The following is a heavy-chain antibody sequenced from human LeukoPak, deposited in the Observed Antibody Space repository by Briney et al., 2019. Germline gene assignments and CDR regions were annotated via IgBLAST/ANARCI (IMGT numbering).Heavy chain of an antibody. CDR2: IYHTGSS. Sequence: SETLSLTCTVSGYSITNGYYWGWIRQPPGKGLEWIGSIYHTGSSFYNPSLKSRVTISVDPSKNQFSLRLNSVIVADTAVYYCARDGRVDTAMVQNAFDIWGQGTMVTVSS. V-gene: IGHV4-38-2*02. D-gene: IGHD5-18*01. J-gene: IGHJ3*02. CDR1: GYSITNGYY. CDR3: ARDGRVDTAMVQNAFDI.